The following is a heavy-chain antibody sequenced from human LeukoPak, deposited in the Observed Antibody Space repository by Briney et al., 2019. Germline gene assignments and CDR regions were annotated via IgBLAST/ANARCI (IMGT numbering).Heavy chain of an antibody. CDR3: AKSFSGGYRFLFDY. J-gene: IGHJ4*02. D-gene: IGHD6-19*01. Sequence: PGGSLRLSCAASGFTFSSHWMHWVRQAPGKGLVWVSRINSDGSSTSYADSVKGRFTISRDNSKNTLYLQMNSLRAEDTAVYYCAKSFSGGYRFLFDYWGQGTLVTVSS. CDR1: GFTFSSHW. V-gene: IGHV3-74*01. CDR2: INSDGSST.